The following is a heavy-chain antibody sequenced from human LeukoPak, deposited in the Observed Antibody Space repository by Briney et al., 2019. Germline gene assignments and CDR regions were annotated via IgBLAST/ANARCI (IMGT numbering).Heavy chain of an antibody. D-gene: IGHD6-13*01. V-gene: IGHV3-21*01. Sequence: GGSLRLSCAASGFTFSSYSMNWVRQAPGRGLEWVSSISSSSSYIYYADSVKGRFTISRDNAKNSLYLQMNSLRAEDTAVYYCARGDRAQAAPYVYWGQGTLVTVSS. CDR3: ARGDRAQAAPYVY. CDR1: GFTFSSYS. CDR2: ISSSSSYI. J-gene: IGHJ4*02.